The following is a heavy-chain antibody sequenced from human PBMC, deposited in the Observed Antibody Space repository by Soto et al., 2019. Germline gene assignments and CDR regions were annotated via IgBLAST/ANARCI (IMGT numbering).Heavy chain of an antibody. CDR3: ARGKHYYDSSGYYPVYPFDY. CDR1: GYTVTGYY. D-gene: IGHD3-22*01. J-gene: IGHJ4*02. V-gene: IGHV1-2*02. Sequence: ASVKVSCKASGYTVTGYYMHWVRQAPGQGLEWMGWINPNSGGTNYAQKFQGRVTMTRDTSISTAYMELSRLRSDDTAVYYCARGKHYYDSSGYYPVYPFDYWGKGTLVTVSS. CDR2: INPNSGGT.